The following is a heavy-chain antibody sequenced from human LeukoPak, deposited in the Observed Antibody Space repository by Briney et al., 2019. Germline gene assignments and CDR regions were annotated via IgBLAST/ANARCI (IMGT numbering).Heavy chain of an antibody. CDR2: INSDGSST. J-gene: IGHJ4*02. CDR1: GFTFSSYW. D-gene: IGHD6-13*01. V-gene: IGHV3-74*01. Sequence: GGSLRLSCAASGFTFSSYWMHWVRHAPGKGLVWVSRINSDGSSTSYADSVKGRFTISRDNAKNTLYLQMNSLRAEDTAVYYCARGIAAAGPVGYWGQGTLVTVSS. CDR3: ARGIAAAGPVGY.